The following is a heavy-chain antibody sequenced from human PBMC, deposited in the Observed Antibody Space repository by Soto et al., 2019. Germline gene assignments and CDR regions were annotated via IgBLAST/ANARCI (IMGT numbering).Heavy chain of an antibody. J-gene: IGHJ6*02. CDR1: GYTFTSYG. CDR3: ARVGSAGDYLYYYGMDV. D-gene: IGHD4-17*01. Sequence: ASVKVSCKASGYTFTSYGISWVRQAPVQGLEWMGWISAYNGNTNYAQKLQGRVTMTTDTSTSTAYMELRSLRSDYTAVYYCARVGSAGDYLYYYGMDVWGQGTPVTVSS. CDR2: ISAYNGNT. V-gene: IGHV1-18*04.